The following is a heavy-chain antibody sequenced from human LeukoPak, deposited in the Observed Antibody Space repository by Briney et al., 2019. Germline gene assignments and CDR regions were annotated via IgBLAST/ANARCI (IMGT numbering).Heavy chain of an antibody. CDR1: GYTFTSYG. J-gene: IGHJ4*02. V-gene: IGHV1-18*01. Sequence: ASVKVSCKASGYTFTSYGISWVRQAPGQGLEWMGWISAYNGNTNYAQKLQGRVTMTTDTSTSTAYMELSSLRSEDTAVYYCARGGVDSYGYLTFDYWGQGTLVTVSS. CDR3: ARGGVDSYGYLTFDY. D-gene: IGHD5-18*01. CDR2: ISAYNGNT.